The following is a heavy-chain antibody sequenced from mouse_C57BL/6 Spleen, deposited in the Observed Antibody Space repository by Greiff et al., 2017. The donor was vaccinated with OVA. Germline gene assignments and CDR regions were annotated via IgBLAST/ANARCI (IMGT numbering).Heavy chain of an antibody. V-gene: IGHV1-85*01. J-gene: IGHJ3*01. CDR1: GYTFTSYD. Sequence: VQLVESGPELVKPGASVKLSCKASGYTFTSYDINWVKQRPGQGLEWIGWIYPRDGSTKYNEKFKGKATLTVDTSSSTAYMELHSLTSEDSAVYFCARRLGYDDAWFAYWGQGTLVTVSA. CDR2: IYPRDGST. D-gene: IGHD2-2*01. CDR3: ARRLGYDDAWFAY.